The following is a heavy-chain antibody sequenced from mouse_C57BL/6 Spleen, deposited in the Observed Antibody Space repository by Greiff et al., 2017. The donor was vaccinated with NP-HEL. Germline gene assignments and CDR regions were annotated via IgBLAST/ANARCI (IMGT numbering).Heavy chain of an antibody. CDR3: ARHDHDYGSSYFDY. D-gene: IGHD1-1*01. V-gene: IGHV5-6*01. J-gene: IGHJ2*01. CDR1: GFTFSSYG. Sequence: EVQVVESGGDLVKPGGSLKLSCAASGFTFSSYGMSWVRQTPDKRLEWVATISSGGSYTNYPDSVKGRFTISRDNAKNTLYLQMSSLKSEDTAMYYCARHDHDYGSSYFDYWGQGTTLTVSS. CDR2: ISSGGSYT.